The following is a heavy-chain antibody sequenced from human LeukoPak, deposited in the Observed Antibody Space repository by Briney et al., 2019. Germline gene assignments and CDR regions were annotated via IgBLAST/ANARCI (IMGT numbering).Heavy chain of an antibody. CDR1: GGSISSSSYY. V-gene: IGHV4-39*06. CDR2: GYYSGST. J-gene: IGHJ5*02. D-gene: IGHD3-10*01. Sequence: PSETLSLTCTVSGGSISSSSYYWGWIRQPPGKGLEWIGSGYYSGSTYDTPSLKSRVTISVDTSKNQLAMKLSSATAADTAVYYCARSMTRLLWFGELRSWGQGTLVTVSS. CDR3: ARSMTRLLWFGELRS.